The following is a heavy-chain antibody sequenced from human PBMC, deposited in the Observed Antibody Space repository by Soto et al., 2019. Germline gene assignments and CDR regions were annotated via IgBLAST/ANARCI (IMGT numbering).Heavy chain of an antibody. CDR3: ARRRVSGYLLSDY. CDR2: INHGGTT. D-gene: IGHD5-12*01. Sequence: QVQLQQWGAGLLKPSETLSLTCAVYGGSFSGYNWNWIRQFPGKGLEWIGEINHGGTTNYNPSLKSRVTISIDTSKNQFSLKLSSVTAAHTAIYYCARRRVSGYLLSDYWGQGALVTVSS. J-gene: IGHJ4*02. CDR1: GGSFSGYN. V-gene: IGHV4-34*01.